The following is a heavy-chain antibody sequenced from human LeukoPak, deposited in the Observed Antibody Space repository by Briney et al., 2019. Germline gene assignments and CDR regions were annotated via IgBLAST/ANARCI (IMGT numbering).Heavy chain of an antibody. Sequence: SGGSLRLSCTASGFTFSDYAMSWFRQAPGKGLEWVGIIRNKAYGGTAEYAASVKGRFTISRDDSKTIAYLQMNSLKTEDTAVYYCTREKRYFDWFQADYWGQGTLVTVSS. J-gene: IGHJ4*02. CDR3: TREKRYFDWFQADY. CDR2: IRNKAYGGTA. CDR1: GFTFSDYA. V-gene: IGHV3-49*03. D-gene: IGHD3-9*01.